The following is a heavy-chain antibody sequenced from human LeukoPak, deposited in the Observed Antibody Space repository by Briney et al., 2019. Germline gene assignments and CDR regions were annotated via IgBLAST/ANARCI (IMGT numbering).Heavy chain of an antibody. D-gene: IGHD6-6*01. CDR1: GFTFSDYY. CDR3: ARERAIASLRPYYFDY. Sequence: PGGSLRLSCAASGFTFSDYYMSWIRQAPGKGLGWISYISSSGSTIYYADSVRGRFTISRDNARNSLYLQMNSLRAEDTAVDYCARERAIASLRPYYFDYWGQGTLVTVSS. CDR2: ISSSGSTI. V-gene: IGHV3-11*01. J-gene: IGHJ4*02.